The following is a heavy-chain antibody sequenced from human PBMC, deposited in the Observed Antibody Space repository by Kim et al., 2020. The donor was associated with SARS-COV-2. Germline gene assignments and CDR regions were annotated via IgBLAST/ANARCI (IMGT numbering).Heavy chain of an antibody. D-gene: IGHD6-19*01. CDR2: ISSSSSTI. CDR3: ATTRKIAVEDSDDAFDI. V-gene: IGHV3-48*02. J-gene: IGHJ3*02. CDR1: GFTFSSYS. Sequence: GGSLRLSCAASGFTFSSYSMNWVRQAPGKGLEWVSYISSSSSTIYYADSVKGRFTISRDNAKNSLYLQMNSLRDEDTAVYYCATTRKIAVEDSDDAFDIWGQGTMVTVSS.